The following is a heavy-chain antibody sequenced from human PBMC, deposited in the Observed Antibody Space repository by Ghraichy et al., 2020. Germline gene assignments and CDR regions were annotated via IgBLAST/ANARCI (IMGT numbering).Heavy chain of an antibody. J-gene: IGHJ4*02. V-gene: IGHV4-59*08. CDR3: AGRAPYSGSYAY. D-gene: IGHD1-26*01. CDR2: ISDTGSA. Sequence: GSLRLSCTVSSGSFSSYFWGWIRRPLGKGLEWIGYISDTGSANYNPSLRSRVTISVDRSKNQFSLEMISVTAADTAVYYCAGRAPYSGSYAYWGQGTPVTVSS. CDR1: SGSFSSYF.